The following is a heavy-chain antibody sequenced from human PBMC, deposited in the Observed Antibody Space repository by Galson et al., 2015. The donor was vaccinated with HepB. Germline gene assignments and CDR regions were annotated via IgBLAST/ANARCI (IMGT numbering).Heavy chain of an antibody. V-gene: IGHV4-59*12. Sequence: SETLSLTCTVSGGSISSYYWSWIRQPPGKGLEWIGYIYYSGSTNYNPSLKSRVTISVDTSKNQFSLKLSSVTAADTAVYYCARVSTSPTTVTTGGYFDYWGQGTLVTVSS. D-gene: IGHD4-17*01. CDR3: ARVSTSPTTVTTGGYFDY. CDR2: IYYSGST. CDR1: GGSISSYY. J-gene: IGHJ4*02.